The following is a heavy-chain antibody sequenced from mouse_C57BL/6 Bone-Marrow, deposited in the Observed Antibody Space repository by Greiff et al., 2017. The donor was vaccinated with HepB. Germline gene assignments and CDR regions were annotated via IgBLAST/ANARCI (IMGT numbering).Heavy chain of an antibody. J-gene: IGHJ2*01. D-gene: IGHD2-1*01. CDR1: GFNIKDDY. V-gene: IGHV14-4*01. Sequence: VPLQQSGAELVRPGASVKLSCTASGFNIKDDYMHWVKQRPEQGLEWIGWLDPENGDTEYASKFQGKATITADTSSNTASLQLSSLTSEDTAVYYCTTSRYGNFCFDDWGQGTTLTVSS. CDR2: LDPENGDT. CDR3: TTSRYGNFCFDD.